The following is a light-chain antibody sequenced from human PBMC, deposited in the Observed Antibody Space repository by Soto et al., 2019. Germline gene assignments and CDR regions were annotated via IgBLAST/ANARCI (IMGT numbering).Light chain of an antibody. CDR1: QSVSSN. Sequence: IGLTQDSRTLSLSPGERATLSCQASQSVSSNLAWYQQKPGQAPRLLIYGASTRATGIPARFSGSGSGTEFTLTISSLQSEDFAVYYCQQYNNWPPITFGQGTRLEIK. CDR2: GAS. J-gene: IGKJ5*01. V-gene: IGKV3-15*01. CDR3: QQYNNWPPIT.